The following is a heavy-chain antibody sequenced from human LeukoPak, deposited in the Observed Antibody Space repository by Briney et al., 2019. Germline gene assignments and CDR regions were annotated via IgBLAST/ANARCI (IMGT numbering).Heavy chain of an antibody. Sequence: GGSLRLSCAASGFTFDDYAMHWVRQALGKGLEWVSGISWNSGSIGYADSVKGRFTISRDNAKNSLYLQMNSLRAEDTALYYCAKDVSSGWYANWFDPWGQGTLVTVSS. CDR1: GFTFDDYA. CDR2: ISWNSGSI. D-gene: IGHD6-19*01. CDR3: AKDVSSGWYANWFDP. J-gene: IGHJ5*02. V-gene: IGHV3-9*01.